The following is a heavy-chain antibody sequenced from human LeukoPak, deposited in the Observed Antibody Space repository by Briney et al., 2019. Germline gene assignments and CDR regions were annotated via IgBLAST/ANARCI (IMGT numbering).Heavy chain of an antibody. CDR3: ARGRPRYCSSTSCYSSRDYYYYGMDV. CDR2: INHSGST. CDR1: GGSFSGYY. Sequence: SETLSLTCAVYGGSFSGYYWSWIRQPPGKGLEWIGEINHSGSTNYNPSLKSRVTISVDTSKNQFSLKLSSVTAADTAVYYCARGRPRYCSSTSCYSSRDYYYYGMDVWGQGTTVTVSS. V-gene: IGHV4-34*01. J-gene: IGHJ6*02. D-gene: IGHD2-2*02.